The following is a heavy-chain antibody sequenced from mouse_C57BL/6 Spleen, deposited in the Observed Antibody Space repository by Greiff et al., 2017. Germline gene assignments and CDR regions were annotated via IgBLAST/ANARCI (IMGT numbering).Heavy chain of an antibody. CDR3: TRSLLRSNWYFDV. Sequence: EVQLQQSGTVLARPGASVKMSCKTSGYTFTSSWMPWVKQRPGQGLEGIGAIYPGNSDTSYNQKFKGKAKLTAVTSASTAYMELSSLTNEDSAVYYCTRSLLRSNWYFDVWGTGTTVTVSS. J-gene: IGHJ1*03. D-gene: IGHD1-1*01. CDR2: IYPGNSDT. CDR1: GYTFTSSW. V-gene: IGHV1-5*01.